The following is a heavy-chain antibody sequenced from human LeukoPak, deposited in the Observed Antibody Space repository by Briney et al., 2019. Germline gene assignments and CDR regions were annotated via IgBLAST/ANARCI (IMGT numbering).Heavy chain of an antibody. J-gene: IGHJ6*02. CDR1: GGSISSYY. D-gene: IGHD6-19*01. V-gene: IGHV4-59*08. CDR3: ARGAPVAGHYYGMDV. Sequence: SETLSLTCTVSGGSISSYYWSWIRQPPGKGLEWIGYIYYSGSTNYNPSLKSRVTMSVDTSKNQFSLKLSSVTAADTAVYYCARGAPVAGHYYGMDVWGQGTTVTVSS. CDR2: IYYSGST.